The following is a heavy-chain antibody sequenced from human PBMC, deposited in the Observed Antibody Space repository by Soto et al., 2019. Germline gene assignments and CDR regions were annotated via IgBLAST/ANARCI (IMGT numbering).Heavy chain of an antibody. J-gene: IGHJ5*02. CDR3: ARVPEDSSGWYCWFDP. Sequence: ASVKVSCKASGRTFSSYAISWVRQAPGQGLEWMGWIIPNSGGTNYAQKFQGWVTMTRDTSMSTAYMELSSLRSEDTAVYYCARVPEDSSGWYCWFDPWGQGTLVTVSS. CDR1: GRTFSSYA. CDR2: IIPNSGGT. D-gene: IGHD6-19*01. V-gene: IGHV1-2*04.